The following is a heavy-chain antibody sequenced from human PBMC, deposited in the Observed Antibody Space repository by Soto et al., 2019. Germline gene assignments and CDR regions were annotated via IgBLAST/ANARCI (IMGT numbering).Heavy chain of an antibody. D-gene: IGHD3-3*01. V-gene: IGHV4-61*01. J-gene: IGHJ4*02. CDR2: IYYSGST. CDR1: GGSVSSGSYY. CDR3: ARIDFCSWDDY. Sequence: PSEPLSLTFTVSGGSVSSGSYYWSWIRQPPGKGLEWIGYIYYSGSTNYNPSLKSRVTISVDTSKNQFSLKLSSVTAADTAVDDGARIDFCSWDDYWGQGTRVNASS.